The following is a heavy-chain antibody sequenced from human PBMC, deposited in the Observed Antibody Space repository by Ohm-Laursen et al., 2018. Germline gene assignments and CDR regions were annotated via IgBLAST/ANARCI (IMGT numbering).Heavy chain of an antibody. J-gene: IGHJ4*02. Sequence: SLRLSCAASGFTFSSYAMSWVRQAPGKGLEWVSALRGSGVSTYYADSVKGRFTISRDNSKNTLYLQMNSLRAEDTAVYYCANSYGSGSYYRYYFDYWGQGTLVTVSS. CDR1: GFTFSSYA. D-gene: IGHD3-10*01. CDR3: ANSYGSGSYYRYYFDY. CDR2: LRGSGVST. V-gene: IGHV3-23*01.